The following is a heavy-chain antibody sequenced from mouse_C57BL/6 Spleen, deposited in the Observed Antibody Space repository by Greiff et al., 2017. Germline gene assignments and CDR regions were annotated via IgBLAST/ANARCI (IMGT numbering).Heavy chain of an antibody. J-gene: IGHJ4*01. CDR1: GYTFTSYW. CDR2: INPSSGYT. D-gene: IGHD2-5*01. Sequence: VQRVESGAELAKPGASVKLSCKASGYTFTSYWMHWVKQRPGQGLEWIGYINPSSGYTKYNQKFKDKATLTADKSSSTAYMQLSSLTYEDSAVYYCARRDYSNYDAMDYWGQGTSVTVSS. CDR3: ARRDYSNYDAMDY. V-gene: IGHV1-7*01.